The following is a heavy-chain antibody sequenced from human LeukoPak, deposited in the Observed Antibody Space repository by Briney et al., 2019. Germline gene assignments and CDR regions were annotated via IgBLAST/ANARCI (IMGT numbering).Heavy chain of an antibody. V-gene: IGHV3-23*01. Sequence: PGASLRLSCAASEFTFSSYAMTWVRQAPGKGLEWVSAIGASGGSTYYADSVKGRFTISRDNSKNTLYLQMNSLRAEDTAVYCCAKAKTAGTSRYYYYGMDVWGQGTTVTVSS. CDR3: AKAKTAGTSRYYYYGMDV. J-gene: IGHJ6*02. CDR1: EFTFSSYA. CDR2: IGASGGST. D-gene: IGHD6-13*01.